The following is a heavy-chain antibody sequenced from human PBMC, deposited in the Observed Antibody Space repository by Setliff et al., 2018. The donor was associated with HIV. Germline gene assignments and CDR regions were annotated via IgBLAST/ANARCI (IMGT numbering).Heavy chain of an antibody. CDR2: IYTSGST. CDR1: GGSISSGSYY. V-gene: IGHV4-61*02. CDR3: PRDKMEAPAGTKGYYSYYGMDV. D-gene: IGHD2-2*01. J-gene: IGHJ6*02. Sequence: SETLSLTCTVSGGSISSGSYYWSWIRQPAGKGLEWIGRIYTSGSTNYNPSLKRRVSISVDTSKSQFSMKLSSVTAAATAVYYCPRDKMEAPAGTKGYYSYYGMDVWGQGTTVTVSS.